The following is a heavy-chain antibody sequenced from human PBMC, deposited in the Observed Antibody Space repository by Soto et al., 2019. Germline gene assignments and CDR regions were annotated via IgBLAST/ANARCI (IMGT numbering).Heavy chain of an antibody. J-gene: IGHJ4*02. CDR3: ARDLWHGIAAAGPSDY. D-gene: IGHD6-13*01. V-gene: IGHV3-66*01. CDR1: GFTVGSNY. CDR2: TYSGGTT. Sequence: ESGGGLVQPGGSLRLSCAASGFTVGSNYMSWVRQAPGKGLEWVSVTYSGGTTYYADSVKGRFTISRDNSYNVLYLQMNSLRPEDTAVYYCARDLWHGIAAAGPSDYWGQGTLVTVSS.